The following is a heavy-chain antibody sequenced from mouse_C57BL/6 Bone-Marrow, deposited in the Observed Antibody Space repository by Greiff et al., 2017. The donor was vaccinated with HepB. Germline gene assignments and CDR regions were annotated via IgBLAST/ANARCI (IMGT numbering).Heavy chain of an antibody. CDR3: ARGGYDYFDY. V-gene: IGHV1-69*01. D-gene: IGHD2-3*01. Sequence: QVQLKQPGAELVMPGASVKLSCKASGYTFTSYWMHWVKQRPGQGLEWIGEIDPSDSYTNYNQKFKGKSTLTVDKSSSTAYMQLSSLTSEDSAVYYCARGGYDYFDYWGQGTTLTVSS. CDR1: GYTFTSYW. J-gene: IGHJ2*01. CDR2: IDPSDSYT.